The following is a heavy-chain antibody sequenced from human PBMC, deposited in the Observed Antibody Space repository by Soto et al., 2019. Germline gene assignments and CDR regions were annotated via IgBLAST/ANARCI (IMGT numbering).Heavy chain of an antibody. Sequence: ASVKVSCKASGGTFSSYAISWVRQAPGQGLEWMGGIIPIFGTANYAQKFQGRVTITADESTSTAYMELSSLRSEDTAVYYCAAYYDSSGYRVFVYWGQGTLVTVSS. CDR1: GGTFSSYA. J-gene: IGHJ4*02. CDR3: AAYYDSSGYRVFVY. CDR2: IIPIFGTA. V-gene: IGHV1-69*13. D-gene: IGHD3-22*01.